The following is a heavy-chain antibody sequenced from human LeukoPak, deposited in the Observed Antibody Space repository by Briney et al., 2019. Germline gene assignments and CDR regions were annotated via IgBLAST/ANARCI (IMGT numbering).Heavy chain of an antibody. J-gene: IGHJ4*02. Sequence: GGSLRLSCAASEFTFSSYWMSWVRQAPGKGLEWVANIKQDGGEKYYLDSVKGRFTVSRDNAKNSLYLQMSSLRTEDTAVYYCARVGARQILEYWGQGTLVTVSS. CDR1: EFTFSSYW. V-gene: IGHV3-7*01. D-gene: IGHD4-17*01. CDR2: IKQDGGEK. CDR3: ARVGARQILEY.